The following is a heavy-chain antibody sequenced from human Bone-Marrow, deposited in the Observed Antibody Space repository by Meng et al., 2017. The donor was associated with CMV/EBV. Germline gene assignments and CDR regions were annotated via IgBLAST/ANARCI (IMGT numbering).Heavy chain of an antibody. J-gene: IGHJ3*02. CDR2: IRSSGSDK. Sequence: GGSLRLSCAASGFTFSNAWMSWVRQAPGKGLEWVAFIRSSGSDKYYVDSVKGRFSISRDNSKNTLHLQMNSLRVEDTALYYCVRDVAWSFETWGQGTWVTVSS. CDR1: GFTFSNAW. CDR3: VRDVAWSFET. V-gene: IGHV3-30*02. D-gene: IGHD3-9*01.